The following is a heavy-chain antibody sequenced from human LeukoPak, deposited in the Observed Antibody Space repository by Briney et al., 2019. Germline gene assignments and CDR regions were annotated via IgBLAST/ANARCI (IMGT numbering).Heavy chain of an antibody. V-gene: IGHV3-48*02. CDR2: ISSSSSTI. CDR3: ARDTRLSVISLPTNFDY. D-gene: IGHD5-12*01. Sequence: GGSLRLSCAASGFTFSSYSMSWVRQAPGKGLEWVSYISSSSSTIYYADSVKGRFTISRDNAKNSLYLQINSLRDEDTAVYYCARDTRLSVISLPTNFDYWGQGTLVTVSS. J-gene: IGHJ4*02. CDR1: GFTFSSYS.